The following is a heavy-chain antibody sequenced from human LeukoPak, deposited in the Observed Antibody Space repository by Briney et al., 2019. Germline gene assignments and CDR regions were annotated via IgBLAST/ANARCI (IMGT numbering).Heavy chain of an antibody. CDR1: GFTVSSNY. V-gene: IGHV3-53*01. Sequence: GGSLRLSCAASGFTVSSNYMSWVRQAPGKGLEWVSVIYSGGSTYYADSVKGRFTISRDNSKNTLYLQMNSLRAEDTAVYYCARPVWNDAAASYYLDYWGQGTLVTVSS. J-gene: IGHJ4*02. D-gene: IGHD1-1*01. CDR2: IYSGGST. CDR3: ARPVWNDAAASYYLDY.